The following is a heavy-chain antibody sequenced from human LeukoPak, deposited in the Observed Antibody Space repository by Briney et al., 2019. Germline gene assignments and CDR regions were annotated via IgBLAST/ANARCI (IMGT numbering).Heavy chain of an antibody. CDR2: IKQDGSEK. J-gene: IGHJ4*02. CDR1: GFTFSSYW. D-gene: IGHD3-3*01. CDR3: ARASRIMIFGVVTFGFDY. V-gene: IGHV3-7*01. Sequence: GGSLRLSCAASGFTFSSYWMSWVRQAPGKGLEWVANIKQDGSEKYYVDSVKGRFTISRDNAKNSLYLQMNSLRAEDTAVYYCARASRIMIFGVVTFGFDYWGQGTLVTVSS.